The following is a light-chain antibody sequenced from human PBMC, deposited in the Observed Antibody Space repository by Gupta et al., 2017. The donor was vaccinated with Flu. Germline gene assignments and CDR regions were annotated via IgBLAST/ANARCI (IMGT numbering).Light chain of an antibody. Sequence: QSVLTQQPPVSAAPGQKVTISCSGGSSNIQNNYVSWYQQLPGTAPELLIYENNKRPSGIPDRFSGSKSDTSATLGITRLQTGDEADYYCGTWDSSLSAWVFGGGTKLTVL. V-gene: IGLV1-51*02. J-gene: IGLJ3*02. CDR2: ENN. CDR1: SSNIQNNY. CDR3: GTWDSSLSAWV.